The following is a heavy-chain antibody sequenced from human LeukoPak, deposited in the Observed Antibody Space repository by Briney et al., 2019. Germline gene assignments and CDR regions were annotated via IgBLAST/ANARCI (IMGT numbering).Heavy chain of an antibody. CDR3: ARGVAYGDYGNWFDP. J-gene: IGHJ5*02. D-gene: IGHD4-17*01. V-gene: IGHV4-34*01. Sequence: SETLSLTCAVYGGSFSGYYWSWIRQPPGKGLEWIGEINHSGSTNYSPSLKSRVTISVDTSKNQFSLKLSSVTAADTAVYYCARGVAYGDYGNWFDPWGQGTLVTVSS. CDR1: GGSFSGYY. CDR2: INHSGST.